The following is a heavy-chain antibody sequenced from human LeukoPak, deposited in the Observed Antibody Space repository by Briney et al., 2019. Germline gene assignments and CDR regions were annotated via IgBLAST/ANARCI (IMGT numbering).Heavy chain of an antibody. CDR1: GFTFGNYA. J-gene: IGHJ1*01. Sequence: PGGSLRLSCAASGFTFGNYAMNWVRQAPGKGLEWVSGISGSGGSTYYADSVKGRFTISRDNSKKTLYLQMNSLRAEDTAVYYCAKDDYGGNLFQHWGQGTLVTVSS. CDR3: AKDDYGGNLFQH. CDR2: ISGSGGST. V-gene: IGHV3-23*01. D-gene: IGHD4-23*01.